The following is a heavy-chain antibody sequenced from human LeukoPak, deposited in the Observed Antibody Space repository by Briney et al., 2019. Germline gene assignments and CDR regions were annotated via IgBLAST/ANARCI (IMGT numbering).Heavy chain of an antibody. CDR3: AKHYYDSSGFVPDHFDY. D-gene: IGHD3-22*01. CDR2: IYYSGST. V-gene: IGHV4-39*01. J-gene: IGHJ4*02. CDR1: GGSISSSSYY. Sequence: SETLSLTCTVSGGSISSSSYYWGWIRQPPGKGLEWIGSIYYSGSTYYNPSLKSRVTISVDTSKNQFSLKLTSVTAADTAVYYCAKHYYDSSGFVPDHFDYWGQGTLVTVSS.